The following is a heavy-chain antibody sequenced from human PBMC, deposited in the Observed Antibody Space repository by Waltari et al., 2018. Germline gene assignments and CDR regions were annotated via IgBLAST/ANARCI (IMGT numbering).Heavy chain of an antibody. CDR3: AGSGGY. Sequence: QVQLQESGPGLVKPSETLSLTCTVSGGSISSYYWSWIRQPAGKGLGWFGRIYTSGSTNYNPSLKSRVTMSVDTSKNQFSLKLSSVTAADTAVYYCAGSGGYWGQGTLVTVSS. D-gene: IGHD2-15*01. J-gene: IGHJ4*02. V-gene: IGHV4-4*07. CDR2: IYTSGST. CDR1: GGSISSYY.